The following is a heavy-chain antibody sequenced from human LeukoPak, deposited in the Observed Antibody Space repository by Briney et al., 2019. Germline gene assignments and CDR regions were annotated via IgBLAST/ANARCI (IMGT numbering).Heavy chain of an antibody. CDR3: ARESKGDV. CDR1: GFALSSNG. V-gene: IGHV3-30*03. J-gene: IGHJ6*04. Sequence: GGSLRLSCAASGFALSSNGMHWVRQAPGKGLEWVAIISYDGSNQDYADSVKGRFTISRDNSHNTVHLRMNSLRPEDTAVYYCARESKGDVWGKGTTVTISS. CDR2: ISYDGSNQ.